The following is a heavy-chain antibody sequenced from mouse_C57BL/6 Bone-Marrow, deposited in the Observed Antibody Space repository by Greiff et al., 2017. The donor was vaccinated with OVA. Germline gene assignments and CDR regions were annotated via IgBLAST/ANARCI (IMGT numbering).Heavy chain of an antibody. V-gene: IGHV1-64*01. Sequence: VQLQQPGAELVKPGASVKLSCKASGYTFTSYRMHWVKQRPGQGLEWIGMIHPNSGSTKYNEKFKSKATLTVDKSSSTAYMQLSSLTSEDSAVYYCARYYGSSYVWMDYWGQGTSVTVSS. CDR3: ARYYGSSYVWMDY. CDR1: GYTFTSYR. D-gene: IGHD1-1*01. J-gene: IGHJ4*01. CDR2: IHPNSGST.